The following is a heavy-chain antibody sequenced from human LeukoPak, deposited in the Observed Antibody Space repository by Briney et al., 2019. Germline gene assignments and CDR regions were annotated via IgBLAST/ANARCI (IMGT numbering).Heavy chain of an antibody. CDR2: IIPIFGTA. V-gene: IGHV1-69*06. Sequence: ASVKVSCKASGGTFSSYAISWVRQAPGQGLEWMGGIIPIFGTANYAQKFQGRVTITADKSTSTAYTELSSLRSEDTAVYYCASTCRNQNWFDPWGQGTLVTVSS. CDR3: ASTCRNQNWFDP. CDR1: GGTFSSYA. D-gene: IGHD1-14*01. J-gene: IGHJ5*02.